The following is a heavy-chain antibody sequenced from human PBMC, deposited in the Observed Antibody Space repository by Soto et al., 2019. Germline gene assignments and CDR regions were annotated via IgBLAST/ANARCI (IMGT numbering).Heavy chain of an antibody. Sequence: QVQLVQSGAEVKKPGSSVKVSCKASGGTFSSYTISWVRQAPGQGLEWMGRIIPILGIANYAQKFQGRVTITADXXTXTXXMELSSLRSADTAVYYCARASYCSGGSCYSVPSSTWGQGTLVTVSS. CDR3: ARASYCSGGSCYSVPSST. CDR2: IIPILGIA. J-gene: IGHJ5*02. V-gene: IGHV1-69*02. D-gene: IGHD2-15*01. CDR1: GGTFSSYT.